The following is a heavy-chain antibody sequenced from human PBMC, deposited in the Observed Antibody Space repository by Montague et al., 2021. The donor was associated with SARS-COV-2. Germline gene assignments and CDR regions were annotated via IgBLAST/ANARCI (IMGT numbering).Heavy chain of an antibody. Sequence: SETLSLTCAVYGGSFSGYYWSWFRQHPGKGLVWIGEINHSGSTSYNPSLKSRVTISVDTSKNQFSLKLSSVTAADTAVYYCARGPVDDDCSGGSCYSRYYYGMDVWGQGTTVTVSS. V-gene: IGHV4-34*01. CDR3: ARGPVDDDCSGGSCYSRYYYGMDV. CDR2: INHSGST. D-gene: IGHD2-15*01. CDR1: GGSFSGYY. J-gene: IGHJ6*02.